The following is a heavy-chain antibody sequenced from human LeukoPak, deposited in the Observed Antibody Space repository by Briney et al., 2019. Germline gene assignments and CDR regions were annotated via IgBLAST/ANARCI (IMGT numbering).Heavy chain of an antibody. CDR3: ARDLSSGWYLGYFDY. J-gene: IGHJ4*02. CDR2: INPNSGGT. Sequence: ASVKVSCKASGYTFTVYYMHWVRQAPGQGLEWMGWINPNSGGTNYAQKFQGWVTMTRDTSISTAYMELSRLRSDDTAVYYCARDLSSGWYLGYFDYWGQGTLVTVSS. CDR1: GYTFTVYY. V-gene: IGHV1-2*04. D-gene: IGHD6-19*01.